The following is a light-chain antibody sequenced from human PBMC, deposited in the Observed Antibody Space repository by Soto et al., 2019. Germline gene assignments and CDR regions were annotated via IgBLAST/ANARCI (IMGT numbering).Light chain of an antibody. CDR1: SSNIGAGYD. CDR2: GNS. CDR3: QSYDGSLSGWV. J-gene: IGLJ3*02. Sequence: QSVLTQPPSVSGAPGQRVTISCTGSSSNIGAGYDVHWYQQLPGTAPKLLIYGNSNRPSGVPDRFSGSKSGTSASLAITGLQAEDEADYDCQSYDGSLSGWVFGGGTKVTVL. V-gene: IGLV1-40*01.